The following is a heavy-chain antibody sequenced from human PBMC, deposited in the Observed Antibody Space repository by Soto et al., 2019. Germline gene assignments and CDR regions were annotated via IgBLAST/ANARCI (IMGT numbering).Heavy chain of an antibody. CDR1: GFTFSSYA. D-gene: IGHD3-10*01. CDR2: ISYDGSNT. J-gene: IGHJ4*02. CDR3: ARVGTMIRGVIPPDY. Sequence: GGSLRLSCAASGFTFSSYAMHWVRQAPGKGLEWVAVISYDGSNTYYADSVKRRFTISRDNSKNTLYLQMNSLRAEATAVYYCARVGTMIRGVIPPDYWGQGTLVTVSS. V-gene: IGHV3-30-3*01.